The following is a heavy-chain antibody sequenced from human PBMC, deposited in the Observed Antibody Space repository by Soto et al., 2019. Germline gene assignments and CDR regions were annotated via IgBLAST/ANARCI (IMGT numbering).Heavy chain of an antibody. CDR3: TVWGSGNDFGAA. CDR1: GFTFSDHY. V-gene: IGHV3-72*01. CDR2: SKNKADSYTT. D-gene: IGHD3-10*01. Sequence: EVQLVESGGGLVQPGGSLRLSCAASGFTFSDHYMDWVRQAPGKGLEWVGRSKNKADSYTTEYAASVKGRFTISRDGSKNSRYLQMTGLKAEDTAVYYCTVWGSGNDFGAAWGQGILVTVSS. J-gene: IGHJ4*02.